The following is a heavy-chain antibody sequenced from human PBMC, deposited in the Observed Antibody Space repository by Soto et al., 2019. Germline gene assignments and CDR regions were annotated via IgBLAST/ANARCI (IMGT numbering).Heavy chain of an antibody. J-gene: IGHJ4*02. CDR2: IKSKTDGGTT. V-gene: IGHV3-15*01. CDR3: TTDWKGIIVGANPVDY. CDR1: GFTFSNAW. D-gene: IGHD1-26*01. Sequence: EVQLVESGGGLVKPGGSLRLSCAASGFTFSNAWMSWVRQAPGKGLEWVGRIKSKTDGGTTDYAAPVKGRFTISRDDSKTTLYLQMNSLKTEDTAVYYCTTDWKGIIVGANPVDYWGQGTLVTVSS.